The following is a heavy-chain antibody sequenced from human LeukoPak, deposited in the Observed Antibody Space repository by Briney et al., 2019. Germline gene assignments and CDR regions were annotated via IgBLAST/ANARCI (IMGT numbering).Heavy chain of an antibody. J-gene: IGHJ4*02. V-gene: IGHV3-21*01. CDR1: GFTFSSYS. CDR3: ARDRHCSSSSCYGL. CDR2: ISSSSSYI. Sequence: GGSLRLSCAASGFTFSSYSMNWVRQAPGKGLEWVSSISSSSSYIYYADSVKGRFTISRDNSKNTLYLQMNSLRAEDTAVYYCARDRHCSSSSCYGLWGQGTRVTVSS. D-gene: IGHD2-2*01.